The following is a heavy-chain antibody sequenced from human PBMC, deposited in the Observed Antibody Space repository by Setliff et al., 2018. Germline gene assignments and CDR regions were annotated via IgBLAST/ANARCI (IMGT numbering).Heavy chain of an antibody. J-gene: IGHJ5*02. CDR2: INPNTGGT. D-gene: IGHD2-21*01. CDR1: GYIFTGYY. Sequence: ASVKVSCKASGYIFTGYYIHWVRQAPGQGPEWMGWINPNTGGTNYAQKFQGRVTMTRDTSITTAYMELSRLRSDDTAVYYCARVAIVGPPSWGQGTLVTVSS. V-gene: IGHV1-2*02. CDR3: ARVAIVGPPS.